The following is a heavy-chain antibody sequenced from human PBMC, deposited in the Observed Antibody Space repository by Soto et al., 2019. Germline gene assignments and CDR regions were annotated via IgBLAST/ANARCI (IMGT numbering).Heavy chain of an antibody. V-gene: IGHV1-8*01. CDR3: ARVTLRRGYSGYDTDY. CDR2: MNPNSGNT. D-gene: IGHD5-12*01. J-gene: IGHJ4*02. Sequence: QVQLVQSGAEVKKPGASVKVSCKASGYTFTSYDINWVRPSTGHGLEWMGWMNPNSGNTVYTQKFQGRVTMTRNTSISTAYMELSSLRSEDTAVYYCARVTLRRGYSGYDTDYWGQGTLVTVSS. CDR1: GYTFTSYD.